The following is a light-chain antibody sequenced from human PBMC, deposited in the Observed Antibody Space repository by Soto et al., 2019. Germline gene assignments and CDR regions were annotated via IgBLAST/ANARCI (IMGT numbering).Light chain of an antibody. V-gene: IGKV2-28*01. CDR3: MQALQTPPWT. CDR1: QSLLHSNGYNY. CDR2: LGS. J-gene: IGKJ1*01. Sequence: DIVMTQSPLSLPVTPGEPASISCRSSQSLLHSNGYNYLDWYLQKPGQSPQLLIYLGSNRASGVPDRFSGSGSGTDLTLKISRVEAEDVGVYDCMQALQTPPWTFGQGTKVEIK.